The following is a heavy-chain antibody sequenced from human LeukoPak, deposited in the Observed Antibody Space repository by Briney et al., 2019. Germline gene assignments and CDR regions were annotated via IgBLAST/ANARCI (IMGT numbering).Heavy chain of an antibody. D-gene: IGHD3-22*01. V-gene: IGHV3-9*01. CDR3: AKDAYYDSSGKFDY. CDR2: ISWNSGSI. Sequence: GGSLRLSCAASGFTFDDYAMHWVRQAPGKGLEWVSGISWNSGSIGYADSVKGRFTISRDNAKSSLYLQMNSLRAEDTALYYCAKDAYYDSSGKFDYWGQGTLVTVSS. J-gene: IGHJ4*02. CDR1: GFTFDDYA.